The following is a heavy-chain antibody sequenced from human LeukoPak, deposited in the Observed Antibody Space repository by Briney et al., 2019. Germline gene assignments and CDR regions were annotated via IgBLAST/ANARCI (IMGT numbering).Heavy chain of an antibody. J-gene: IGHJ4*02. CDR1: GGSISSYY. V-gene: IGHV4-59*01. CDR2: IYYSGST. CDR3: ARGLGGSYYFDY. D-gene: IGHD1-26*01. Sequence: SETLSLTCTVSGGSISSYYWSWIRQPPGKGLEWIGYIYYSGSTNYNPSLKSRVTISADTSKNQFTLKLSSVTAADTAVYYCARGLGGSYYFDYWGQGTLVTVSS.